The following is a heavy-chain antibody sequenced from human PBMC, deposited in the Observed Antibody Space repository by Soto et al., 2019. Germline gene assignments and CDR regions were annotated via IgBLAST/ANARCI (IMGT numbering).Heavy chain of an antibody. CDR3: AKDRNFGGYYGMDV. CDR2: ISYDGSNK. J-gene: IGHJ6*02. CDR1: GCTFSSYG. D-gene: IGHD2-15*01. Sequence: GGSLRLSCAASGCTFSSYGMHWVRHAPGKGLEWVAVISYDGSNKYYADSVKGRFTISRDNSKNTLYLQMNSLRAEDTAVYYCAKDRNFGGYYGMDVWGQGTTVTVSS. V-gene: IGHV3-30*18.